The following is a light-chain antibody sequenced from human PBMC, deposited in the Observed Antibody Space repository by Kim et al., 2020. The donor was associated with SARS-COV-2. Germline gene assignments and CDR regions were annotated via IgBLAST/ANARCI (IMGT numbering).Light chain of an antibody. CDR3: QAGVSSTGSD. Sequence: SYELTQPPSVSVSPGQTASITCSGDKLGDKYACWYQQKPGQSPVLVIYQDSKRPSGIPERFSGSNSGNTATLTISGTQAMDEADYYCQAGVSSTGSDFGT. V-gene: IGLV3-1*01. CDR1: KLGDKY. J-gene: IGLJ1*01. CDR2: QDS.